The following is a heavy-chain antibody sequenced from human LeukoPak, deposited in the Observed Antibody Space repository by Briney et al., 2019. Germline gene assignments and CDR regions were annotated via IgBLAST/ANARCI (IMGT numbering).Heavy chain of an antibody. CDR3: ARDRGPSYDSGIYYQYYFPY. CDR1: GYTFTGYW. Sequence: GASVKVSCKASGYTFTGYWMHWMRQAPGQGLEWVGWIDPNSGDTEYAQKFHGRVTLTRDTPIATAYMEMTTLAADDTAVYYCARDRGPSYDSGIYYQYYFPYWGQGTLVTVSS. D-gene: IGHD3-10*01. J-gene: IGHJ4*02. CDR2: IDPNSGDT. V-gene: IGHV1-2*02.